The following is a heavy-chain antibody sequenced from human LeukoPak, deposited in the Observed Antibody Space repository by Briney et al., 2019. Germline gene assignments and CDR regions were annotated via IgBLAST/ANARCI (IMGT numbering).Heavy chain of an antibody. CDR3: ARDRVEGTMVVTLQPVDY. D-gene: IGHD4-23*01. CDR2: INPDSGGT. V-gene: IGHV1-2*02. Sequence: GASLKVSCKASGYTFTGYYLHWVRQAPGPGLEWMGWINPDSGGTNYAQKFQGRVTMTRDTSISTAYMELSGLRSDDTAVYYCARDRVEGTMVVTLQPVDYWGQGTLVTASS. CDR1: GYTFTGYY. J-gene: IGHJ4*02.